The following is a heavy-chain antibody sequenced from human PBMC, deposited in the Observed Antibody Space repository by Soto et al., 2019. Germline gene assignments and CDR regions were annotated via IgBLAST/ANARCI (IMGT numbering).Heavy chain of an antibody. D-gene: IGHD7-27*01. CDR1: GDSVSSSHG. CDR3: ARVFYAAETGRSYFDS. J-gene: IGHJ4*02. Sequence: QVQLQESGPGLVKPSGTLSLTCAVSGDSVSSSHGWSWVRQPPGKGLEWIGEIDNNEGTPYNSCLKSRLTMSMDKPRNLFSLRLASVIAADTAIYYCARVFYAAETGRSYFDSWGQGTLVTVSS. V-gene: IGHV4-4*02. CDR2: IDNNEGT.